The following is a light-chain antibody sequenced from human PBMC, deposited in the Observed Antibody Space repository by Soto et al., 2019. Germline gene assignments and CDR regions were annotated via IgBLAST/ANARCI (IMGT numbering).Light chain of an antibody. CDR2: EAS. CDR1: QSVSSSY. Sequence: IVLTQSPGTLSLSPWERATLSCGASQSVSSSYLAWYQQKPGLAPRLIIYEASSRATGIPDRFSGSGSGTDVTLTISRLEPEDFAVYYCQQYGSSLITFGQGTRLEIK. J-gene: IGKJ5*01. V-gene: IGKV3D-20*01. CDR3: QQYGSSLIT.